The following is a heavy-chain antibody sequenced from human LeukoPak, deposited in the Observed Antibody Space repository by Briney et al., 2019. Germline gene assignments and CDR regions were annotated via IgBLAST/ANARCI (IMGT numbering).Heavy chain of an antibody. D-gene: IGHD4-17*01. V-gene: IGHV4-39*07. CDR2: IYYSGST. CDR3: ARLSTVTTSFDY. Sequence: SETLSLTCTVSGDSISSRSYYWGWIRQPPGKGLEWIGSIYYSGSTYYNPSLKSRVTISVNTSKNQFSLKLSSVTAADTAVYYCARLSTVTTSFDYWGQGTLVTVSS. CDR1: GDSISSRSYY. J-gene: IGHJ4*02.